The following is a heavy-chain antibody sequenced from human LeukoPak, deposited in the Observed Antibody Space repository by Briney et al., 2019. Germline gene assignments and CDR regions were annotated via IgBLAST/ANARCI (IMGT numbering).Heavy chain of an antibody. J-gene: IGHJ4*02. V-gene: IGHV3-30*04. Sequence: GGSLRLSCAASGFTFSNYALHWVRQAPGKGLEWVAVILHDGSNKYADSVKGRFTISRDNSKNTLHLQMNSLRAEDTAVYYCARGLMLRGVADYWGQGTLVTVPS. D-gene: IGHD3-10*01. CDR1: GFTFSNYA. CDR3: ARGLMLRGVADY. CDR2: ILHDGSNK.